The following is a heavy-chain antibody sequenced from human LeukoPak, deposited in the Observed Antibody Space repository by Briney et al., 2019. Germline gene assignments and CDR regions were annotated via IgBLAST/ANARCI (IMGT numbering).Heavy chain of an antibody. CDR2: IYANGIT. J-gene: IGHJ4*02. CDR1: GVSISAYH. CDR3: AKKDGDF. V-gene: IGHV4-4*07. Sequence: SETLSLTCTVSGVSISAYHWTWIRQPAGKRLEWIGRIYANGITSYNPSLESQLTISLDTSKNQLSLRLSSVTAADTALYYCAKKDGDFLGQGTLVTVSS.